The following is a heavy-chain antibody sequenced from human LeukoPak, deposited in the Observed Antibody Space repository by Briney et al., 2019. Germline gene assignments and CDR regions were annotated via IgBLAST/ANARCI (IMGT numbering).Heavy chain of an antibody. J-gene: IGHJ4*02. Sequence: GSSVKVSCKASGGTFSSYAITWVRQAPGQGLEWMGRIIPIIDMANYAQKFQGRVTITADTSTSTAYMELSSLRSEDTAVYYCARGGTAMARYYFDYWGQGTLVTVSS. D-gene: IGHD5-18*01. V-gene: IGHV1-69*04. CDR3: ARGGTAMARYYFDY. CDR1: GGTFSSYA. CDR2: IIPIIDMA.